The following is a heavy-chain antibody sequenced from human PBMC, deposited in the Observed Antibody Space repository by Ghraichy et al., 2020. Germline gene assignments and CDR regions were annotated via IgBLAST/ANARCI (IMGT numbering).Heavy chain of an antibody. CDR1: GDSVSSNSAA. CDR3: TRGYRRAGGDGSGSYYFYGMDV. J-gene: IGHJ6*02. V-gene: IGHV6-1*01. D-gene: IGHD3-22*01. CDR2: TYYRSKWYI. Sequence: SQTLSLTCAISGDSVSSNSAAWNWIRQSPSRGLEWLGRTYYRSKWYIDYALSVKSRMTINSDTSKNQFSLHLSSVTPEDTAVYYCTRGYRRAGGDGSGSYYFYGMDVWGRGTTVTVSS.